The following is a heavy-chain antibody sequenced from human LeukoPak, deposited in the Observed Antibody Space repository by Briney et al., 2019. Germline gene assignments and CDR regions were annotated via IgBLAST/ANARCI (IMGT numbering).Heavy chain of an antibody. CDR3: ARGTDYGDS. CDR2: SSYSGGT. V-gene: IGHV4-59*01. Sequence: PSETLSLTCTASGGSISSYYWSWIRQPPGKGLEWIGYSSYSGGTNYNPSLKSRVTLLVDTSKNQFSLNLFSVTAADTAVYYCARGTDYGDSWGQGTLVTVSS. J-gene: IGHJ5*01. CDR1: GGSISSYY. D-gene: IGHD4-17*01.